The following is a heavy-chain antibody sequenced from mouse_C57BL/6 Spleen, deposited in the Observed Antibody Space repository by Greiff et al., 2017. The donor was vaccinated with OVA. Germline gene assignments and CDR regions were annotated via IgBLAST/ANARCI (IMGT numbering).Heavy chain of an antibody. Sequence: VQLQQPGAELVRPGSSVKLSCKASGYTFTSYWMDWVKQRPGQGLEWIGNIYPSDSETHYNQKFKDKATLTVDKSSSTAYMQLSSLTSEDSAVYYCARDYGNSGDYWGQGTTLTVSS. CDR1: GYTFTSYW. CDR3: ARDYGNSGDY. V-gene: IGHV1-61*01. D-gene: IGHD2-1*01. CDR2: IYPSDSET. J-gene: IGHJ2*01.